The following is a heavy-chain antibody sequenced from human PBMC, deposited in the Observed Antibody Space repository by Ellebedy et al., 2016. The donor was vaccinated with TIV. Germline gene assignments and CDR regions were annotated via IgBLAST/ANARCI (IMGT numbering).Heavy chain of an antibody. D-gene: IGHD6-13*01. Sequence: GGSLRLSCPVSGFTFSSYAMHWVRQAPGKGLQYVAAIGDNGITTDYADSVGGRFTISRDNSKTTLYLQMRSLRPEDTAVYYCVKAWHSNSWYSNWFDPWGQGTLVIVSS. V-gene: IGHV3-64D*09. J-gene: IGHJ5*02. CDR1: GFTFSSYA. CDR3: VKAWHSNSWYSNWFDP. CDR2: IGDNGITT.